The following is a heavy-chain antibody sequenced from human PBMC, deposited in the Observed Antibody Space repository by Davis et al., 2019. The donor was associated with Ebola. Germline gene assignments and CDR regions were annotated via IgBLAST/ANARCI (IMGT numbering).Heavy chain of an antibody. D-gene: IGHD4-23*01. J-gene: IGHJ4*02. CDR2: IRSSDSYK. CDR3: AKQLGDYGGNALRY. Sequence: SLSLACAVSGFSSPLSHMPWVPWATEKGPEWVASIRSSDSYKNYADSVKVRFTISRDDAKKSLYLQMDSLRDEDTAVYYCAKQLGDYGGNALRYWGKGTLVSVS. V-gene: IGHV3-11*06. CDR1: GFSSPLSH.